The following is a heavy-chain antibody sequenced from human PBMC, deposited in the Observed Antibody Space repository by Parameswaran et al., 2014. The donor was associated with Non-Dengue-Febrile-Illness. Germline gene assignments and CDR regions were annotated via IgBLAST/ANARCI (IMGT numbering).Heavy chain of an antibody. CDR2: INHSGST. V-gene: IGHV4-34*01. Sequence: RWIRQPPGKGLEWIGEINHSGSTNYNPSLKSRVTISVDTSKNQFSLKLSSVTAADTAVYYCARGRGWFDPWGQGTLVTVSS. CDR3: ARGRGWFDP. D-gene: IGHD3-10*01. J-gene: IGHJ5*02.